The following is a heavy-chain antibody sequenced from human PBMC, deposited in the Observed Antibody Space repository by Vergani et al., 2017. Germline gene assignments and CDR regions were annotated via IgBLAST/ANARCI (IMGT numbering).Heavy chain of an antibody. CDR3: ASGKYYSDSTSHFRGRYFDV. Sequence: QVQLQESGPGLVKPSQTLSLTCTVSGGSISSGSYYWSWIRQPAGKGLEWIGRIYNSGNGDSSSSLKSRVTISADTSKNQFSLRLTSVTAADTAVYYCASGKYYSDSTSHFRGRYFDVWGRGTLVTVPS. J-gene: IGHJ2*01. CDR2: IYNSGNG. D-gene: IGHD3-16*01. CDR1: GGSISSGSYY. V-gene: IGHV4-61*02.